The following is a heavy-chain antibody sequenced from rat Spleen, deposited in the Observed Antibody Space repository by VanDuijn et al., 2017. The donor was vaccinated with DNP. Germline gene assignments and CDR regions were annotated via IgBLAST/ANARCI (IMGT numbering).Heavy chain of an antibody. Sequence: QVQMKESGPGLVQPSQTLSLKCTVSGFPLTSFGVSWVRQPPGKGLEWIGAIWGGGSTDYPSGIKSRLSISRDTSKSQVLLKMNGLQTEDTAMYFCARSNYYSGVAVFDYWGQGVMVTVSS. CDR1: GFPLTSFG. V-gene: IGHV2-16*01. J-gene: IGHJ2*01. CDR2: IWGGGST. CDR3: ARSNYYSGVAVFDY. D-gene: IGHD1-1*01.